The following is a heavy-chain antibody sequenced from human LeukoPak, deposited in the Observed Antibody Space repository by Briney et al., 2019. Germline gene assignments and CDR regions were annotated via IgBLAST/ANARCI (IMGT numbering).Heavy chain of an antibody. CDR2: INSDGTRT. J-gene: IGHJ4*02. CDR3: ARGQEGVVVVVAATRSYYFDY. V-gene: IGHV3-74*01. CDR1: GFTFSGYW. Sequence: GGSLRLSCAASGFTFSGYWMHWVRQAPGKGLVWVSRINSDGTRTGYADSVKGRFTISRDNAKNTLYLQMSSLRAEDTAVYYCARGQEGVVVVVAATRSYYFDYWGQGTLVTVSS. D-gene: IGHD2-15*01.